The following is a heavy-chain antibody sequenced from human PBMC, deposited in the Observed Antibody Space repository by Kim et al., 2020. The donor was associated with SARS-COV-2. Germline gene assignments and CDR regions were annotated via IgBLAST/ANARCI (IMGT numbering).Heavy chain of an antibody. CDR1: GGTFSSYA. V-gene: IGHV1-69*13. J-gene: IGHJ6*02. CDR3: ARDLLPGMVRGVKYYYYGMDV. CDR2: IIPIFGTA. Sequence: SVKVSCKASGGTFSSYAISWVRQAPGQGLEWMGGIIPIFGTANYAQKFQGRVTITADESTSTAYMELSSLRSEDTAVYYCARDLLPGMVRGVKYYYYGMDVWGQGTTVTVSS. D-gene: IGHD3-10*01.